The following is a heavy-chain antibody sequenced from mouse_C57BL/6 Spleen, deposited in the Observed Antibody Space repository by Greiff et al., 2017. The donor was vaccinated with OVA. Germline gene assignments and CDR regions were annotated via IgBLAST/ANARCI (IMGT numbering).Heavy chain of an antibody. CDR2: IDPSDSET. V-gene: IGHV1-52*01. CDR1: GYTFPSYW. Sequence: VQLQQPGAELVRPGSSVKLSCKASGYTFPSYWMHWVKQRPIQGLEWIGNIDPSDSETHYNQKFKDKATLTVDKSSSTAYMQLSSLTSEDSAVYYCASYSNYGFFDYWGQGTTRTVSS. CDR3: ASYSNYGFFDY. J-gene: IGHJ2*01. D-gene: IGHD2-5*01.